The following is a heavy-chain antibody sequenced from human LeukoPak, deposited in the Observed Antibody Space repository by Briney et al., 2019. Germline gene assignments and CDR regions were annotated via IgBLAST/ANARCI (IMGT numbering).Heavy chain of an antibody. CDR1: GFPFSSYW. CDR2: IKQDGSKK. J-gene: IGHJ4*02. Sequence: GGSLRLSCVASGFPFSSYWMTWVRQAPGKGLEWVANIKQDGSKKSYVDSVKGRFTISRDNAKNSLYLQMNSLRAEDTAVYYCARHYDFWSGSTAFCLDYWGQGTLVTVSS. D-gene: IGHD3-3*01. CDR3: ARHYDFWSGSTAFCLDY. V-gene: IGHV3-7*03.